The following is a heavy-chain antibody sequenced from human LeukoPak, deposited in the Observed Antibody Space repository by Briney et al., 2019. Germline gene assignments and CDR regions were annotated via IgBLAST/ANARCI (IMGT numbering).Heavy chain of an antibody. CDR1: GGSISSGDYY. V-gene: IGHV4-30-4*01. CDR2: IYYSGST. CDR3: ASTRDGYNYVDY. J-gene: IGHJ4*02. Sequence: SQTLSLTCTVSGGSISSGDYYWSWIRQPPGKGLEWIGYIYYSGSTYYNPSLKSRVTISVDTSKNQFSLKLSSVTAADTAVYYCASTRDGYNYVDYWGQGTLVTVSS. D-gene: IGHD5-24*01.